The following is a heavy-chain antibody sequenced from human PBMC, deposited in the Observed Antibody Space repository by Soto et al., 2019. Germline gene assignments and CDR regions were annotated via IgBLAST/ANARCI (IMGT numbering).Heavy chain of an antibody. CDR1: GFTFSSCT. CDR3: SGCSGGACHKNYGMDV. J-gene: IGHJ6*02. D-gene: IGHD2-15*01. CDR2: ISPSSGHI. V-gene: IGHV3-21*06. Sequence: ELHLVESGGGLVKPGGSLRLSCAVSGFTFSSCTMNWVRQAPGKGLEWVSSISPSSGHIYYADSVKGRFTISRDNAKNSRFLQMSSLRGEDTAVYYCSGCSGGACHKNYGMDVWGQGTTVTVSS.